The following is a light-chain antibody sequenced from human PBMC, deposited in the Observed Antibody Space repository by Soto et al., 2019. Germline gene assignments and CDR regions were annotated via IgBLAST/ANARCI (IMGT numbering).Light chain of an antibody. CDR2: GAS. V-gene: IGKV3-20*01. CDR3: QQYHGSSWT. Sequence: EIVLTQSPGTLSLSPGERATLSCRASQSVSSSYLAWYQQRPGQAPRLLIYGASSRATGIPDRFSGSGSGTDFTLTISRLEPEDFAVYYCQQYHGSSWTFGQGTK. CDR1: QSVSSSY. J-gene: IGKJ1*01.